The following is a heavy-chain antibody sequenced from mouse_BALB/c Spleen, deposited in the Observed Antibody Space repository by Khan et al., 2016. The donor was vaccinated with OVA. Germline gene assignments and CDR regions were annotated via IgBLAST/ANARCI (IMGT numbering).Heavy chain of an antibody. D-gene: IGHD2-14*01. J-gene: IGHJ3*01. CDR2: INPSNGYT. CDR3: VRDGAYHRNDGWFAY. CDR1: GYTFISYT. V-gene: IGHV1-4*01. Sequence: QIQLVQSGAELARPGASVKMSCKASGYTFISYTIHWIKKRPGQGLEWIGYINPSNGYTNYNQKFKDKATLTTEKSSTTAYLQLSSLTSDDSAVYNCVRDGAYHRNDGWFAYWGQGTLVTVSA.